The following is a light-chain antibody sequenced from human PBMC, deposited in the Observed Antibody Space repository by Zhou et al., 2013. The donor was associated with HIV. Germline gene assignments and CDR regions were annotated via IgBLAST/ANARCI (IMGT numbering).Light chain of an antibody. CDR1: QDISNY. CDR2: DAS. CDR3: QQYDNLPPYT. V-gene: IGKV1-33*01. Sequence: GDRVTITCQASQDISNYLNWYQQKPGKAPKLLIYDASNLETGVPSRFSGSASGTDFTFTISSLQPEDIATYYCQQYDNLPPYTFGQVTKLEIK. J-gene: IGKJ2*01.